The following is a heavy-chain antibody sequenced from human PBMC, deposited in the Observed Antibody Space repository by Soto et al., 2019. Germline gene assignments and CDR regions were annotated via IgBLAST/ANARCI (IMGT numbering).Heavy chain of an antibody. V-gene: IGHV3-48*03. CDR1: GFTFNDFE. J-gene: IGHJ4*02. CDR3: ARGLGRFNY. Sequence: EVQLLESGGGLVQPGGSLRLSCGVSGFTFNDFEMNWVRQAPGKGLEWLAYIDGSGTTKKYADSVRGRFTISRDNPNNSLFLHMSILRAADTAIYYCARGLGRFNYWGQGNLVSVSS. D-gene: IGHD3-16*01. CDR2: IDGSGTTK.